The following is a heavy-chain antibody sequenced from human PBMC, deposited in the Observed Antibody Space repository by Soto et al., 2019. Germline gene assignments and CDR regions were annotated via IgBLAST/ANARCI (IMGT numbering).Heavy chain of an antibody. CDR1: GFTFRNYA. D-gene: IGHD2-2*01. J-gene: IGHJ4*02. V-gene: IGHV3-23*01. CDR2: ISGSGGTT. CDR3: AKDRSSTSCYAFDY. Sequence: EVQLLESGGGLVQPGGSLRLSCAASGFTFRNYAMSWARQAPGKGLEWVSAISGSGGTTHSADSVKGRFTISRDNSKNTLYLQMNSLRVEETAVYYCAKDRSSTSCYAFDYWGQGSLVTVSS.